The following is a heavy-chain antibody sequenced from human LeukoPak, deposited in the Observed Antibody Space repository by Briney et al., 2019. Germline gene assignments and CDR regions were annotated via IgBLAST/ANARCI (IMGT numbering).Heavy chain of an antibody. D-gene: IGHD6-13*01. CDR2: INPNSGNT. CDR3: ARDGVLAAACTELDP. V-gene: IGHV1-8*01. J-gene: IGHJ5*02. Sequence: ASVKVSCKASGYTFTSYDINWVRQATGQGLEWMGWINPNSGNTGYAQKFQGRVTMTRNTSISTAYMELSSLRSEDTAVYYCARDGVLAAACTELDPWGQGTLVTVSS. CDR1: GYTFTSYD.